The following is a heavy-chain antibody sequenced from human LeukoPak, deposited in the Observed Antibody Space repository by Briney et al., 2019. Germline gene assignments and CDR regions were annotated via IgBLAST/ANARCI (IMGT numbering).Heavy chain of an antibody. CDR1: GFTFSSYA. Sequence: GGSLRLSCAASGFTFSSYAMHWVRQAPGKGLEYVSAISSNGGSTYYANSVKGRFTISRDNSKNTLYLQMGSLRAEDMAVYYCARDSGGSGTGPHWGPGTLVTVSS. D-gene: IGHD3-10*01. CDR2: ISSNGGST. J-gene: IGHJ4*02. V-gene: IGHV3-64*01. CDR3: ARDSGGSGTGPH.